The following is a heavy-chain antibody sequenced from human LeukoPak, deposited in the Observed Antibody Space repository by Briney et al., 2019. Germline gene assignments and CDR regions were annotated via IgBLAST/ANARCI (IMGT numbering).Heavy chain of an antibody. D-gene: IGHD3-9*01. V-gene: IGHV4-39*01. Sequence: SETLSLTCSVSGGSISSSSSYWGWIRQPPGKGLEWIGSIYYSGSTYYNPSLKSRVTISVDTSKNQFSLKLSSVTAADTAVYYCARHPELRYFDRRKYYFDYWGQGTLVTVSP. CDR3: ARHPELRYFDRRKYYFDY. CDR1: GGSISSSSSY. CDR2: IYYSGST. J-gene: IGHJ4*02.